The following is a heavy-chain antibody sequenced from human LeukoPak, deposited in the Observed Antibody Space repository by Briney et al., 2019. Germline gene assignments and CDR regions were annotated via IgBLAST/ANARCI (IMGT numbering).Heavy chain of an antibody. CDR3: ATTNLYCANGVCHRNWFDP. D-gene: IGHD2-8*01. CDR2: INHSGST. J-gene: IGHJ5*02. V-gene: IGHV4-34*01. Sequence: SETLSPTCAVYGGSFSGYYWTWIRQPPGKGLEWIGEINHSGSTNYNPSLKSRVTISVDTSKNQFSLKLSSVTAADTAVYYCATTNLYCANGVCHRNWFDPWGQGTRVTVSS. CDR1: GGSFSGYY.